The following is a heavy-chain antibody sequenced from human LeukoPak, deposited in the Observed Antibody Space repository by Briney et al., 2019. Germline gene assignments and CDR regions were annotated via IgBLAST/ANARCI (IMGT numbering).Heavy chain of an antibody. CDR2: INHSGST. D-gene: IGHD6-19*01. CDR3: VRSDWYSVDY. J-gene: IGHJ4*02. V-gene: IGHV4-34*01. Sequence: SETLSLTCAVYGGSFSSYYWSWIRQPPGKGLEWIGEINHSGSTNYNPSLKSRVTISVDTSKNQFFLKLSSVTAADTAVYYCVRSDWYSVDYWGQGTLVTVSS. CDR1: GGSFSSYY.